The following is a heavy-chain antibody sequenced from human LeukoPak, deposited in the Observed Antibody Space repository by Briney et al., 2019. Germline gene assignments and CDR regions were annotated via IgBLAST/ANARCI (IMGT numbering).Heavy chain of an antibody. CDR3: ARDLIHMAAPVHHLDS. CDR1: GYAFETYA. V-gene: IGHV1-18*04. Sequence: ASVRVSXKASGYAFETYAIAWVRQAPGRGLEWMGWVSARNGASESAAKFQGRLTMITDVSTRTASMEVRSLKSDDTAVYFCARDLIHMAAPVHHLDSWGQGTLVIVSS. J-gene: IGHJ5*01. CDR2: VSARNGAS. D-gene: IGHD6-13*01.